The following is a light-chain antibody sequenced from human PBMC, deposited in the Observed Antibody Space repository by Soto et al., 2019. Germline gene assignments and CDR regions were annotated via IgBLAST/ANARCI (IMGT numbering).Light chain of an antibody. V-gene: IGKV3D-15*01. Sequence: ELAVTQSPATLSVSPGERVTLSCRTSQDVSSKLAWYQQKAGQAPSLLIYDASTRATGTPARFSGSGSGTEFTLAVSSLQSEDYAVYFCQQYIRWPLTFGGGTKVEIK. CDR3: QQYIRWPLT. CDR2: DAS. CDR1: QDVSSK. J-gene: IGKJ4*01.